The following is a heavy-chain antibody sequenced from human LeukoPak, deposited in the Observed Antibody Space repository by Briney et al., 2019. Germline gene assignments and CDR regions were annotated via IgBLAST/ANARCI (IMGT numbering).Heavy chain of an antibody. Sequence: PGGSLRLSCAASGFTFSTYGMHWVRQAPGKGLEWVAFIRYDGNNKYYADFVKGRFTTSRDNSKNTLYLHINSLRTEDTAVYYCAKIEGKYQLANVPDHWGQGTLVTVSS. D-gene: IGHD2-2*01. V-gene: IGHV3-30*02. CDR1: GFTFSTYG. CDR3: AKIEGKYQLANVPDH. CDR2: IRYDGNNK. J-gene: IGHJ4*02.